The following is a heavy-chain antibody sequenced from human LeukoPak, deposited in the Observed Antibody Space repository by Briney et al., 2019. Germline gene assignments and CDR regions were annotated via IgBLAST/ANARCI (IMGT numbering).Heavy chain of an antibody. Sequence: SETLSLACTVSGGSLSSYYWSWIRQPPGKGLEGIGYIYYSRSTNYNPSLKSRVTISVDTSKNQFSLKLSSVPAEDTAVYYCARGVVKHYDFWSAYYYFDYWGQGTLVPVSS. CDR1: GGSLSSYY. J-gene: IGHJ4*02. CDR2: IYYSRST. D-gene: IGHD3-3*01. V-gene: IGHV4-59*01. CDR3: ARGVVKHYDFWSAYYYFDY.